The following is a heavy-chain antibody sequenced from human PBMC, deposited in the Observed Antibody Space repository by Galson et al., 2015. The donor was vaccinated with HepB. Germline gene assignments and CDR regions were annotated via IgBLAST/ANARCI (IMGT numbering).Heavy chain of an antibody. CDR1: GFSLSTSGVG. V-gene: IGHV2-5*01. J-gene: IGHJ4*02. D-gene: IGHD4-17*01. Sequence: PALVKPTQTLTLTCTFSGFSLSTSGVGVGWIRQPPGKALEWLALIYWNDDKRYSPSLKSRLTITKDTSKNQVVLTMTNMDTVDTATYYCAHRPRVAYATTVTHFDYWGQGTLVTVSS. CDR3: AHRPRVAYATTVTHFDY. CDR2: IYWNDDK.